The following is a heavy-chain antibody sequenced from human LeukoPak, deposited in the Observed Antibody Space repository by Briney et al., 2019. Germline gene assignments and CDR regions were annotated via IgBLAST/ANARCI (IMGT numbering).Heavy chain of an antibody. CDR1: GGSISSSSYY. CDR3: ARAGDVYEYFQH. D-gene: IGHD3-16*01. Sequence: SETLSLTCTVSGGSISSSSYYWGWIRQPPGKGLEWIGSIYYSGSTYYNPSLKSRVTISVDTSKNQFSLKLSSVTAADTAVYYCARAGDVYEYFQHWGQGTLVTVSS. V-gene: IGHV4-39*01. CDR2: IYYSGST. J-gene: IGHJ1*01.